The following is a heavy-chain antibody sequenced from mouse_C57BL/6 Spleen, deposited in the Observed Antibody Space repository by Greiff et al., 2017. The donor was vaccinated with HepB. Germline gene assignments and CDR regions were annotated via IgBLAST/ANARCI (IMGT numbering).Heavy chain of an antibody. CDR2: IDPANGNT. J-gene: IGHJ3*01. CDR1: GFNIKNPY. Sequence: EVQLQESVAELVRPGASVKLSCTASGFNIKNPYMHWVKQRPEQGLEWIGRIDPANGNTKYAPKFQGKATITADTSSNTAYLQLSSLTSEDTAIYYCAREGSSLFAYWGQGTLVTVSA. D-gene: IGHD1-1*01. V-gene: IGHV14-3*01. CDR3: AREGSSLFAY.